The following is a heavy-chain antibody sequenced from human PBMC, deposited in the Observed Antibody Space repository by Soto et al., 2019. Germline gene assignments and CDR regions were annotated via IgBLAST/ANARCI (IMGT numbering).Heavy chain of an antibody. J-gene: IGHJ6*02. Sequence: GGSLRLSCAASGLTFSSYAMHWVRQAPGKGLEWVAVIPYDGSNKYYADSVKGRFTISRDNSKNTLYLQMNSLRAEDTAVYYCARDLQTPYYYYGMDVWGQGTTVTVSS. CDR1: GLTFSSYA. CDR2: IPYDGSNK. V-gene: IGHV3-30-3*01. CDR3: ARDLQTPYYYYGMDV.